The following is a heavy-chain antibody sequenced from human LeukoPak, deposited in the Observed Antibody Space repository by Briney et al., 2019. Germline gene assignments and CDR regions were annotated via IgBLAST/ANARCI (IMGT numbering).Heavy chain of an antibody. CDR2: ISAYNGNT. D-gene: IGHD3-3*01. CDR1: GYTFTSYD. J-gene: IGHJ4*02. CDR3: ARSKSFWSGYYTGFDY. Sequence: GASVKVSCKASGYTFTSYDINWVRQAPGQGLEWMGWISAYNGNTNYAQKLQGRVTMTTDTSTSTAYMELRSLRSDDTAVYYCARSKSFWSGYYTGFDYWGQGTLVTVSS. V-gene: IGHV1-18*01.